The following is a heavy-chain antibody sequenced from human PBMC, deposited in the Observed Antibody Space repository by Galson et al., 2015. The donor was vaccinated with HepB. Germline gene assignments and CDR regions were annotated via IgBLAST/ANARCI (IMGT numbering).Heavy chain of an antibody. Sequence: ETLSLTCTVSGGSISSSSYYWGWIRQPPGKGLEWIGSIYYSGSTYYNPSLKSRVTISVDTSKNQFSLKLSSVTAADTAVYYCARNYDYVWGSYRLGGFFDYWGQGTLVTVSS. CDR3: ARNYDYVWGSYRLGGFFDY. V-gene: IGHV4-39*01. CDR2: IYYSGST. D-gene: IGHD3-16*02. CDR1: GGSISSSSYY. J-gene: IGHJ4*02.